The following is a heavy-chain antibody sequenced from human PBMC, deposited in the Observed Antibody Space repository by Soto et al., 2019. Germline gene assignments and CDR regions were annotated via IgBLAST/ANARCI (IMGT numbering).Heavy chain of an antibody. V-gene: IGHV4-34*01. CDR2: INHSGST. J-gene: IGHJ5*02. Sequence: SETLSLTCAVYGGSFSGYYWSWIRQPPGKGLEWIGEINHSGSTNYNPSLKSRVTISVDTSKNQFSLKLSSVTAADTAVYYCARGLPRSLDIVAVPAAHPIARGNWFDPWGQGTLVTVSS. CDR3: ARGLPRSLDIVAVPAAHPIARGNWFDP. CDR1: GGSFSGYY. D-gene: IGHD2-2*01.